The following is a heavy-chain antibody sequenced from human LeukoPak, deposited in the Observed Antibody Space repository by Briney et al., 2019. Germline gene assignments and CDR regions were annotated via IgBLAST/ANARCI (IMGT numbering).Heavy chain of an antibody. CDR2: ISGSGSST. Sequence: PGGSLRLSCAASGFTFSSYAMSWVRQAPGKGLEWVSAISGSGSSTYYADSVKGRFTISRDNSKNTLYLQMNSLRAEDTAVYYCAKTVGDVDTAMLHDFFDYWGQGTLVTVSS. CDR1: GFTFSSYA. V-gene: IGHV3-23*01. CDR3: AKTVGDVDTAMLHDFFDY. J-gene: IGHJ4*02. D-gene: IGHD5-18*01.